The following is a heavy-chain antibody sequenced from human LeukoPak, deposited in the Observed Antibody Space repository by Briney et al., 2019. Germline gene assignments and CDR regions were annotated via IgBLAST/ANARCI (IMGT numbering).Heavy chain of an antibody. Sequence: GESLEISFQVSGYLFTHYWIGWVRPMPGKGLESMGIIYPADSDTTYSPSFQGQVTISADKSIRTVYLQWSSLKASDTAMYYCARQSRDGSKTRGYYFDYWGQGTLVTVSS. V-gene: IGHV5-51*01. J-gene: IGHJ4*02. CDR2: IYPADSDT. CDR1: GYLFTHYW. D-gene: IGHD3-10*01. CDR3: ARQSRDGSKTRGYYFDY.